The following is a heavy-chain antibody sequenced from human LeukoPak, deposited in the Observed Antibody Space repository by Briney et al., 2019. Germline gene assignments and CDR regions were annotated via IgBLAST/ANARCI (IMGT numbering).Heavy chain of an antibody. CDR1: GGSFSGYY. J-gene: IGHJ6*03. CDR2: INHSGST. D-gene: IGHD3-3*01. V-gene: IGHV4-34*01. Sequence: SETLSLTCAVYGGSFSGYYWSWIRQPPGKGLEWIGEINHSGSTNYNPSLKSRVTISVDTSKNQFSLKLSSVTAADTAVYYCAREKGNYDFWSDRYYYCYMDVWGKGTTVTVSS. CDR3: AREKGNYDFWSDRYYYCYMDV.